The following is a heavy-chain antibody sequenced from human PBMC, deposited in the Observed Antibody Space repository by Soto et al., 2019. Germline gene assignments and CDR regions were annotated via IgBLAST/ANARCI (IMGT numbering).Heavy chain of an antibody. CDR1: GGTFSSYA. V-gene: IGHV1-69*01. D-gene: IGHD2-15*01. Sequence: QVQLVQSGAEVKKPGSSVKVSCKASGGTFSSYAISWVRQAPGQGLEWMGGIIPIFGTANYAQTFQGRVTITADESTSTAYMELSSLRSEDTAVYYCARLYCSGGSCYSEGWFDPWGQGTLVTVSS. CDR2: IIPIFGTA. J-gene: IGHJ5*02. CDR3: ARLYCSGGSCYSEGWFDP.